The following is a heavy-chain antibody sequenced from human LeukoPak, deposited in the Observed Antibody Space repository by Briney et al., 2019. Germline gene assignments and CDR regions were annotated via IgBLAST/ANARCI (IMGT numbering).Heavy chain of an antibody. CDR1: GYSINSGYY. J-gene: IGHJ6*03. V-gene: IGHV4-38-2*02. CDR3: VRDGPYRITNMDV. CDR2: VYHTGTA. Sequence: SETLSLTCAVSGYSINSGYYWGWIRQPPGEGLEWIGSVYHTGTAYYNPSLESRVTISLDRSKNQVSLKVSPLTAADTALYYCVRDGPYRITNMDVWGKGTTVTVSS.